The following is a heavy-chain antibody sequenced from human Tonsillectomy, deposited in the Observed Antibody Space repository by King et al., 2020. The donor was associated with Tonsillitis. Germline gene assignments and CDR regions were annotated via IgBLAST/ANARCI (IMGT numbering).Heavy chain of an antibody. V-gene: IGHV3-21*06. CDR2: ISASRSSL. CDR3: AGDPNWGSGY. J-gene: IGHJ4*02. CDR1: GFTFSNHD. Sequence: VQLVESGGGLVKPGGSLRLSCVASGFTFSNHDMSWIRQAPGKGLEWVSTISASRSSLSYADSVRGRFTISTDNAKNSLYLQMNSLRDDDTAIYYCAGDPNWGSGYWGQGTLVTVSS. D-gene: IGHD7-27*01.